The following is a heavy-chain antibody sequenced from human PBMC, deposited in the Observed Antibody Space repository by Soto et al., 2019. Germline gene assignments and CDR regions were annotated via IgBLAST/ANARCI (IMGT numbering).Heavy chain of an antibody. CDR3: AKIAVIVVVTIGDDAFDI. CDR2: INWNGGST. CDR1: GFTLDDYG. D-gene: IGHD3-22*01. J-gene: IGHJ3*02. V-gene: IGHV3-20*04. Sequence: GGSLRLSCAASGFTLDDYGMSWVRPAPGKGLERVSGINWNGGSTGYADSVKGRFTISRDNAKNSLYLQMNSLRAEDTAVYYCAKIAVIVVVTIGDDAFDIWGQGTMVTVSS.